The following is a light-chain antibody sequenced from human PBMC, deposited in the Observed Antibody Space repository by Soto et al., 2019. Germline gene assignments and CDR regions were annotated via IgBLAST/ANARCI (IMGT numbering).Light chain of an antibody. V-gene: IGKV1-6*01. J-gene: IGKJ1*01. CDR1: QGISNE. CDR2: GAS. Sequence: IQMTQSPSSLSASVGDRVTITCRASQGISNELGWYQQRPGKAPKVLIYGASNLQSGVPSGFSGSASGTDFTLTISSLQPEDFATYYCLQDYTYPWTFGQGTKV. CDR3: LQDYTYPWT.